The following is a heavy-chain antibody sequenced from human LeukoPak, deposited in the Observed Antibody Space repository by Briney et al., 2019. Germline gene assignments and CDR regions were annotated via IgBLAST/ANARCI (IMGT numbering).Heavy chain of an antibody. CDR3: ARVNYYDSSGYVRLSAFDI. D-gene: IGHD3-22*01. CDR2: IYHSGST. Sequence: SGTLSLTCAVSGGSISSSNWWSWVRQPPGKGLEWIGEIYHSGSTNYNPSLKSRVTISVDKSKNQFSLKLSSVTAAGTAVYYCARVNYYDSSGYVRLSAFDIWGQGTMVTVSS. CDR1: GGSISSSNW. J-gene: IGHJ3*02. V-gene: IGHV4-4*02.